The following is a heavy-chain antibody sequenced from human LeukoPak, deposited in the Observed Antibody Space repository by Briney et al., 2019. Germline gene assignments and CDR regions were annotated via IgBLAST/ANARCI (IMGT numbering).Heavy chain of an antibody. J-gene: IGHJ4*02. CDR3: ARRKTYLYFDY. Sequence: KASGTLSLTCGVSGGSISSSYWWSWVRQPPGKGLEWIGEINHSGSTNYNPSLKSRVTISVDTSKNQFSLKLSSVTAADTAVYYCARRKTYLYFDYWGQGTLVTVSS. V-gene: IGHV4-4*02. CDR1: GGSISSSYW. CDR2: INHSGST.